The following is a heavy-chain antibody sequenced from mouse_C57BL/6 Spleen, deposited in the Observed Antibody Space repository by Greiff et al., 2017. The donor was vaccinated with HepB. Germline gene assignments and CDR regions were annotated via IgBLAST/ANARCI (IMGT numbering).Heavy chain of an antibody. CDR2: INPSTGGT. V-gene: IGHV1-42*01. CDR1: GYSFTGYY. CDR3: ARSSVLYYFDY. J-gene: IGHJ2*01. D-gene: IGHD6-1*01. Sequence: VQLQQSAPELVKPGASVKISCKASGYSFTGYYMNWVKQSPEKSLEWIGEINPSTGGTTYNQKFKAKATLTVDKSSSTAYMQLKSLTSEDSAVYYCARSSVLYYFDYWGQGTTLTVSS.